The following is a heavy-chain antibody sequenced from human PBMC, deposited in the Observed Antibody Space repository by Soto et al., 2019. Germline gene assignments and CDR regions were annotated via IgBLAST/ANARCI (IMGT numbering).Heavy chain of an antibody. V-gene: IGHV3-30-3*01. CDR3: ARDPKTSGGQHWAFHYFET. CDR1: GFSFSISP. CDR2: ISYDGTNK. D-gene: IGHD7-27*01. J-gene: IGHJ5*02. Sequence: QVQLVESGGGVVQPGRSLRLSCAASGFSFSISPMHWVRQAPGKGPEWVALISYDGTNKFYADSVKGRFTISRDNSKSTLYLQVDSLRPEDAAVYYCARDPKTSGGQHWAFHYFETWGQGTLVTVSS.